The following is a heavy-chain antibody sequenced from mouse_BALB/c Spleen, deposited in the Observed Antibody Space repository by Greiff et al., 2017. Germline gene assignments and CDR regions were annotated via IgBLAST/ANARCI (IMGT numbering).Heavy chain of an antibody. CDR2: ISSGSSTI. V-gene: IGHV5-17*02. CDR1: GFTFSSFG. J-gene: IGHJ4*01. Sequence: EVHLVESGGGLVQPGGSRKLSCAASGFTFSSFGMHWVRQAPERGLEWVAYISSGSSTIYYADTVKGRFTISRDNPKNTLFLQMTSLRSEDTAMYYCARSYRYVVDYWGQGTSVTVSS. D-gene: IGHD2-14*01. CDR3: ARSYRYVVDY.